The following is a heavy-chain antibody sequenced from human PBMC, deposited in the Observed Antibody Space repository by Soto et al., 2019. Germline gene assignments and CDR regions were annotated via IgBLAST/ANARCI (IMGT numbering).Heavy chain of an antibody. J-gene: IGHJ4*02. CDR1: GFTFSSYG. D-gene: IGHD5-18*01. V-gene: IGHV3-33*01. Sequence: QVQLVESGGGVVQPGRSLRLSCAASGFTFSSYGMHWVRQAPGKGLEWVAVIWYDGSNKYYADSVKGRFTISRDNSKNTLYLQMNSLRAEDTAVYYCARAYSSGRHIFDYWGQGTLVTVSS. CDR3: ARAYSSGRHIFDY. CDR2: IWYDGSNK.